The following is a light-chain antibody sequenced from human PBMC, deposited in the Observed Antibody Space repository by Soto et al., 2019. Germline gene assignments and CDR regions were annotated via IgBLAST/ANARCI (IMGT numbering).Light chain of an antibody. CDR3: QQYNNWPWT. J-gene: IGKJ1*01. CDR2: GAS. CDR1: QSVSSK. Sequence: EIVMTQSPATLSVSPGERATLSCRASQSVSSKLAWYQQKPVQAPRLLIYGASTRATGIPARFSGSGSGTEFTLTISRLQSEDFAVYYCQQYNNWPWTFGKGNKVEI. V-gene: IGKV3-15*01.